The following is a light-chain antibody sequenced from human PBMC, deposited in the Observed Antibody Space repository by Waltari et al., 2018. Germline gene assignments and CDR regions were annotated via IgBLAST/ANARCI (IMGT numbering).Light chain of an antibody. CDR2: AAS. V-gene: IGKV1-9*01. Sequence: IQLTQSPSSLFASVGDRVTITCRASQGISSYLAWYQQKPGKAPKLLIYAASTLQSGVPSRFSGSGSGTDFTLTISSLQPEDFATYSCQQLNSYPRFTFGPGTKVEIK. J-gene: IGKJ3*01. CDR3: QQLNSYPRFT. CDR1: QGISSY.